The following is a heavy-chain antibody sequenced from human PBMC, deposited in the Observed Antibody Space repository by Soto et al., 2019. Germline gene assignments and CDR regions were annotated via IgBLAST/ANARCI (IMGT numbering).Heavy chain of an antibody. CDR1: GFTFSSYW. V-gene: IGHV3-7*01. J-gene: IGHJ4*02. CDR3: ARDRRAGTTWYFDY. Sequence: EVQLVESGGGLVQPGGSLRLSCAASGFTFSSYWMSWVRQAPGKGLEWVANIKQDGSEKYYVDSVKGRFTISRDNAKNSLYLQMNSLRAEDTAVYYCARDRRAGTTWYFDYWGQGTLVTVSS. CDR2: IKQDGSEK. D-gene: IGHD1-1*01.